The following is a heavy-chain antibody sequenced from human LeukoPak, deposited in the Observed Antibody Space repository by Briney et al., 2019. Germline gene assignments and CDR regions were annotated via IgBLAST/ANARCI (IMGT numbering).Heavy chain of an antibody. Sequence: PGGSLRLSCAASGFTFSSYGMHWVRQAPGKGLEWVAVIWYDGSNKYYADSVKGRFTISRDNSKNTLYLQMNSLRAEDTAVYYCAKDEGRGIYYDSISAFDIWGQGTMVTVSS. V-gene: IGHV3-33*06. D-gene: IGHD3-22*01. CDR3: AKDEGRGIYYDSISAFDI. CDR1: GFTFSSYG. CDR2: IWYDGSNK. J-gene: IGHJ3*02.